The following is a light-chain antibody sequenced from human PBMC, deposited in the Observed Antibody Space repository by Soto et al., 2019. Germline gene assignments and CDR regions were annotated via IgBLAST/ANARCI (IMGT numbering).Light chain of an antibody. CDR1: QSISADY. CDR3: QQCGSLPGT. CDR2: GGS. J-gene: IGKJ1*01. Sequence: EIVLTQSPGTLSLSPGGRAALSCRASQSISADYLVWYQQKPGQAPRLLIYGGSSRATGIPDRFIGGGSGTDFTLTISRLEPEDFAVYYCQQCGSLPGTFGQGTKVESK. V-gene: IGKV3-20*01.